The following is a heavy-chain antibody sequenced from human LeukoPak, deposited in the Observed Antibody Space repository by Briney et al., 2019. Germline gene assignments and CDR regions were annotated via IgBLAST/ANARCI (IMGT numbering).Heavy chain of an antibody. CDR3: ATSSLRFLEWLPRPKDYYYGMDV. CDR1: GGSISSSSYY. J-gene: IGHJ6*02. D-gene: IGHD3-3*01. CDR2: IYYSGST. Sequence: SETLSLTCTVSGGSISSSSYYWGWIRQPPGKGLEWIGSIYYSGSTCYNPSLKSRVTISVDTSKNQFSLKLSSVTAADTAVYYCATSSLRFLEWLPRPKDYYYGMDVWGQGTTVTVSS. V-gene: IGHV4-39*01.